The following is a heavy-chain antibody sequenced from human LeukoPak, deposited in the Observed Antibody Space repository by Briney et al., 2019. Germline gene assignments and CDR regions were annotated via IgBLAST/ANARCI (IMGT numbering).Heavy chain of an antibody. Sequence: GGSLRLSCAASVFTFSYYGMHWVRQAPGKGLEWVAFIRYDGSDKYYADSVKGRFTISRDNSKSTLDLHMNSLRAEDTAVYYCARAQSTTTGWYYFDHWGQGTLVTVSS. D-gene: IGHD6-19*01. CDR3: ARAQSTTTGWYYFDH. CDR1: VFTFSYYG. V-gene: IGHV3-30*02. CDR2: IRYDGSDK. J-gene: IGHJ4*02.